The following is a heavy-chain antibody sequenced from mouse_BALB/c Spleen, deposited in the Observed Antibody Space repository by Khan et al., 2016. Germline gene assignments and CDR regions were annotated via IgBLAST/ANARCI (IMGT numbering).Heavy chain of an antibody. V-gene: IGHV3-2*02. CDR3: ARYYGKNWYFDV. Sequence: EVQLQESGPGLVKPSQSLSLTCTVTGYSITSDYAWNWIRQFPGNKLEWMGYISYSGSTSYNPSLKSRISITRDTSKNQFFLQLNSVTTEDTATYYCARYYGKNWYFDVGGAGTTVTVSS. CDR1: GYSITSDYA. CDR2: ISYSGST. J-gene: IGHJ1*01. D-gene: IGHD2-1*01.